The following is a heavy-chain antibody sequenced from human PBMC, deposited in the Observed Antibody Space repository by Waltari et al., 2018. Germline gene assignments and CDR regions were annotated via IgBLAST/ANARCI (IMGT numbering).Heavy chain of an antibody. CDR2: IRYDGSNK. D-gene: IGHD3-22*01. Sequence: IRYDGSNKYYADSVKGRFTISRDNSKNTLYLQMNSLRAEDTAVYYCAKDKAMIEYYFDYWGQGTLVTVSS. V-gene: IGHV3-30*02. J-gene: IGHJ4*02. CDR3: AKDKAMIEYYFDY.